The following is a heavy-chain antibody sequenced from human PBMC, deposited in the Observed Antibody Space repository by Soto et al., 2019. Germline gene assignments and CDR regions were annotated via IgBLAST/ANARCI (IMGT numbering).Heavy chain of an antibody. J-gene: IGHJ4*02. CDR3: AHRQRTVYFDY. Sequence: QITLKESGPTLVKPTQTLTLTCAFSGFSLSTSGVGVGWIRQPPGKALEWLALIYWDDDKRYSPSLKSRLTITEDTSKNQVVLTMTNMDPVDTATYYCAHRQRTVYFDYWGQGTLVTVSS. CDR2: IYWDDDK. D-gene: IGHD4-17*01. CDR1: GFSLSTSGVG. V-gene: IGHV2-5*02.